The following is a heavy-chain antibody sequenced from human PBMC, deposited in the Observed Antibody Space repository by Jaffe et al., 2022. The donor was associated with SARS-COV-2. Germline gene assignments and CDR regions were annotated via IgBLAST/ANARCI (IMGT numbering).Heavy chain of an antibody. Sequence: EVQLVESGGGLVKPGGSLRLSCAASGFTFSNAWMSWVRQAPGKGLEWVGRIKSKTDGGTTDYAAPVKGRFTISRDDSKNTLYLQMNSLKTEDTAVYYCTTDLGTAMVNNYYYYYYMDVWGKGTTVTVSS. V-gene: IGHV3-15*01. D-gene: IGHD5-18*01. CDR2: IKSKTDGGTT. CDR3: TTDLGTAMVNNYYYYYYMDV. CDR1: GFTFSNAW. J-gene: IGHJ6*03.